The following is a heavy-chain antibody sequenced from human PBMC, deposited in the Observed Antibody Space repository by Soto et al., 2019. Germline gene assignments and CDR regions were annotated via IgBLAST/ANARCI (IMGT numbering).Heavy chain of an antibody. CDR1: GGTFSSYA. CDR2: IIPIFGTA. V-gene: IGHV1-69*13. CDR3: ARYRYYYYGMDV. D-gene: IGHD1-26*01. Sequence: SVKVSCKASGGTFSSYAISWVRQAPGQGLEWMGGIIPIFGTANYAQKFQGRVTITADESTSTAYMELSSLRSEGTAVYYCARYRYYYYGMDVWGQGTTVTVSS. J-gene: IGHJ6*02.